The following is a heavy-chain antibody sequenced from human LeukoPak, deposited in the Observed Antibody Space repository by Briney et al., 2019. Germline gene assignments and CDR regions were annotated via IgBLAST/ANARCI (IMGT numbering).Heavy chain of an antibody. CDR3: ARVAIAAAEGY. CDR2: INHSGST. D-gene: IGHD6-13*01. J-gene: IGHJ4*02. Sequence: SETLSLTCAVYGGSFSGYYWSWIRQPPGKGLEWIGEINHSGSTNYNPSLKSRVTISVDTYKNQFSLKLSSVTAADTAVYYCARVAIAAAEGYWGQGTLVTVSS. V-gene: IGHV4-34*01. CDR1: GGSFSGYY.